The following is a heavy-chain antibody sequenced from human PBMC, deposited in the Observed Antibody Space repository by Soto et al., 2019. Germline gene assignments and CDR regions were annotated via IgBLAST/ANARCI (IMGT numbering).Heavy chain of an antibody. CDR2: IYTSGRT. J-gene: IGHJ6*02. CDR3: ARESVLVVYASTPYGMDV. V-gene: IGHV4-4*07. D-gene: IGHD2-8*01. CDR1: GGSISSYY. Sequence: PSETLSRTCTVSGGSISSYYWSWIRQPAGKGLEWIGRIYTSGRTNYNPSLKSRVTMSVDTSKNQFSLKLSSVTAADTAVYYCARESVLVVYASTPYGMDVWGQGTTVTVSS.